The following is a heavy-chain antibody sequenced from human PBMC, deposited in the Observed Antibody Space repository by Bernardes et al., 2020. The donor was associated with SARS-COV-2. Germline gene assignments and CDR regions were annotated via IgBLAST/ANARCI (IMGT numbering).Heavy chain of an antibody. Sequence: GGSLRLSCAASGFTFSSYAMSWVRQGPGKGLEWVSTISGSGGSTYYADSVKGRFTISRDNSKNTLYLQMNSLRAEDTAVYYCAKDPFYDFWSGYYLDYWGQGTLVTVSS. J-gene: IGHJ4*02. CDR2: ISGSGGST. V-gene: IGHV3-23*01. D-gene: IGHD3-3*01. CDR3: AKDPFYDFWSGYYLDY. CDR1: GFTFSSYA.